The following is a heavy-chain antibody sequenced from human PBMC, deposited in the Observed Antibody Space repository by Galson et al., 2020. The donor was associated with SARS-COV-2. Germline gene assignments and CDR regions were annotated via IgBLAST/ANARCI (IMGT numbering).Heavy chain of an antibody. CDR2: IKQDGSEK. CDR3: ARDGLGYPPENYYYYGMDV. Sequence: GESLKISCTASGFTFSNYWMSWVRQAPGKGLEWVANIKQDGSEKYYVDSVKGRFTISRDNAKNSLYLQMNSLRAEDTAVYYCARDGLGYPPENYYYYGMDVWGQGTTVTVSS. J-gene: IGHJ6*02. CDR1: GFTFSNYW. D-gene: IGHD5-18*01. V-gene: IGHV3-7*01.